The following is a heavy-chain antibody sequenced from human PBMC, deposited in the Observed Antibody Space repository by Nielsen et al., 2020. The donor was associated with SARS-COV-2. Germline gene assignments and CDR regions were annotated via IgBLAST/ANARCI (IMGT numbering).Heavy chain of an antibody. CDR3: ARCGGGMDV. CDR1: GFTGSRYN. D-gene: IGHD3-16*01. V-gene: IGHV3-53*01. Sequence: GESLKISCAAPGFTGSRYNMNWVRQAPGKGLEWVSIIYSDGSTYYAGPVKGRLTISRDNSKNTLYLQMNSLRAEDTAVYYCARCGGGMDVWGQGTTVTVSS. J-gene: IGHJ6*02. CDR2: IYSDGST.